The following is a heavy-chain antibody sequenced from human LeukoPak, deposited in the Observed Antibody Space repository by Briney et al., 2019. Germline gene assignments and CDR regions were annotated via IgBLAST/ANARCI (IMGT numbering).Heavy chain of an antibody. J-gene: IGHJ4*02. Sequence: PSETLSLNCTVPGGAISSGDYYRSWIRQPPGKGLEWIGYIYYSGSTYYNPCLKSRVTISVDTSKNQFSLKLSSVTAADTAVYYCARAHDYGSGSFDYWGQGTLVTVSS. CDR2: IYYSGST. CDR1: GGAISSGDYY. D-gene: IGHD3-10*01. CDR3: ARAHDYGSGSFDY. V-gene: IGHV4-30-4*01.